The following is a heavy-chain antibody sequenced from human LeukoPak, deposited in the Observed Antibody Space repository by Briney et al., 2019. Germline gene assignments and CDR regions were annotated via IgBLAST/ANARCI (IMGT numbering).Heavy chain of an antibody. CDR2: IYYSGST. CDR3: ARVAVKATSCYFDP. J-gene: IGHJ5*02. D-gene: IGHD2-2*01. CDR1: GGSISSGGYY. V-gene: IGHV4-31*03. Sequence: SETLSLTCTVSGGSISSGGYYWSWIRQHPGKGLEWIGYIYYSGSTYYNPSRKSRVTISVDTSKNQFSLKLSSVTAADTAVYYCARVAVKATSCYFDPWGQGTLVTVSS.